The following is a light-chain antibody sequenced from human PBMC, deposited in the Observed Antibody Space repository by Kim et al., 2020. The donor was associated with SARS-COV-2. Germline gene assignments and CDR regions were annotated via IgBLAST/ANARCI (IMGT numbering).Light chain of an antibody. CDR3: NSRDSSGNHQV. Sequence: ALGQTVRITCQGDSLRSYYASWYQQKPGQAPVLVIYGKNNRPSGIPDRFSGSSSGNTASLTITGAHAEDEADYYCNSRDSSGNHQVFGGGTKLTVL. CDR2: GKN. J-gene: IGLJ3*02. CDR1: SLRSYY. V-gene: IGLV3-19*01.